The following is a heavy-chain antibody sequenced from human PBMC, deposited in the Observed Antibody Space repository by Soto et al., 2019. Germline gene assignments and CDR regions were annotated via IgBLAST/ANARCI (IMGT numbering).Heavy chain of an antibody. Sequence: GGSLRLSCTASGFNFSNHAMSWVRQAPGKRLECVSVISGSGGTTYYADSVKGRFTISRDNSKNTLYLQINSLRAEDTAIYYCAKDLGIITFMYYFCSWDLGXLVTVHS. CDR3: AKDLGIITFMYYFCS. D-gene: IGHD3-16*01. J-gene: IGHJ5*02. V-gene: IGHV3-23*01. CDR2: ISGSGGTT. CDR1: GFNFSNHA.